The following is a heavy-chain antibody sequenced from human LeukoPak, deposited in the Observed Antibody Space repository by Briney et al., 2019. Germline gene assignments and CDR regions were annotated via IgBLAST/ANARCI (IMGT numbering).Heavy chain of an antibody. CDR1: GGSISSSSNF. CDR2: ISYSGST. J-gene: IGHJ4*02. CDR3: ARLTPYSGSPLGDY. D-gene: IGHD1-26*01. V-gene: IGHV4-39*01. Sequence: SETLSLTRTVSGGSISSSSNFWGWIRQPPWNGLEWIGSISYSGSTYYNPSLKSRVTLSVDTSKNQFSLKLSSVTAADTAVYYCARLTPYSGSPLGDYWGQGTLVTVSS.